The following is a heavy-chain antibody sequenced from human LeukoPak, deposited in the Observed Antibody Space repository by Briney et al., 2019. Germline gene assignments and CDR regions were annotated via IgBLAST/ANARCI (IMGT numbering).Heavy chain of an antibody. V-gene: IGHV4-39*07. CDR1: GGSISSSLYH. Sequence: PSETLSLTCTVSGGSISSSLYHWGWIRQSPGKNLEWLGSIYYTGTTHYNPSLKSRVTVSLDTSKNQFSLKLSSVTAADTAVYYCARAPFYYGSGRLRFDSWGQGTLVTVSS. J-gene: IGHJ5*01. CDR2: IYYTGTT. CDR3: ARAPFYYGSGRLRFDS. D-gene: IGHD3-10*01.